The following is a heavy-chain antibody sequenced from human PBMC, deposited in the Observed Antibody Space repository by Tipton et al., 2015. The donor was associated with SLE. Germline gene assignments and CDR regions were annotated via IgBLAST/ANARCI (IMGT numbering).Heavy chain of an antibody. V-gene: IGHV4-59*11. D-gene: IGHD4-11*01. Sequence: TLSLTCTVSGGSISSHYWSWIRQPPGKGLEWIGFIHYSGSTNYNPSLKSRVTISVNRSKSQFSLKLTSVTAAVTAVYYCARSNLGETCDIWGQVTMVTVPS. CDR2: IHYSGST. CDR1: GGSISSHY. CDR3: ARSNLGETCDI. J-gene: IGHJ3*02.